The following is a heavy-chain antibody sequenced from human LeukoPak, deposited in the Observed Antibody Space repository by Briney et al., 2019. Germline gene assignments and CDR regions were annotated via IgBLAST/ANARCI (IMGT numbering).Heavy chain of an antibody. CDR3: ATGDPMVRGVIPLLPYY. V-gene: IGHV3-43*02. J-gene: IGHJ4*02. D-gene: IGHD3-10*01. CDR2: IRGDGGRT. Sequence: GGSPRLSCAASGFTFDDYAMHWVRQAPGKGLEWVSLIRGDGGRTDYADSVKGRFTISRDNSKNSLYLQMNSLRTEATALYYCATGDPMVRGVIPLLPYYWGQGTLVTVSS. CDR1: GFTFDDYA.